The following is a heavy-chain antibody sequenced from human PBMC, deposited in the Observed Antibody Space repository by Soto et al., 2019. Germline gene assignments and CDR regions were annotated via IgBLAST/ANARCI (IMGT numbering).Heavy chain of an antibody. Sequence: QVHLVQSGVEVKKPGASVKVSCKASGYNFINYGITWVRQAPGQGLEWIGWIRVHNGNTNYAQNLQGRVTMTTDTATSTAYMELRSLRSDDTAVYYCVRDLDGSGSYYTGYWGPGTLVTVSS. V-gene: IGHV1-18*01. J-gene: IGHJ4*02. D-gene: IGHD3-10*01. CDR1: GYNFINYG. CDR3: VRDLDGSGSYYTGY. CDR2: IRVHNGNT.